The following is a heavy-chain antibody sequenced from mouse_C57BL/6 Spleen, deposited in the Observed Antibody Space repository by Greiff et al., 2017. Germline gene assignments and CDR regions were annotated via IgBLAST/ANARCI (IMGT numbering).Heavy chain of an antibody. CDR3: TRAEGFAY. CDR1: GFTFSSYG. Sequence: EVMLVESGGDLVKPGGSLKLSCAASGFTFSSYGMSWVRQTPDKRLEWVATISSGGSYTYYADTVKGRFTISRDNARNTLYLQISSLKSEDTAMYYCTRAEGFAYWGQGTLVTVSA. V-gene: IGHV5-6*01. J-gene: IGHJ3*01. CDR2: ISSGGSYT.